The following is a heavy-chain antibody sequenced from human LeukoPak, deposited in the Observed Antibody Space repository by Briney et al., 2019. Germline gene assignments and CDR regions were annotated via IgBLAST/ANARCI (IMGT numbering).Heavy chain of an antibody. CDR2: IKQDGSEK. J-gene: IGHJ4*02. D-gene: IGHD3-10*01. CDR1: GFTFSSNW. Sequence: PGGSLRLSCAASGFTFSSNWMSWVRQAPGKGLEWVANIKQDGSEKYYVDSVKGRFTISRDNAKNSLYLQMNSLRAEDTAVYYCARLQYSFLYGSGSYGVDYWGQGTLVTVSS. V-gene: IGHV3-7*01. CDR3: ARLQYSFLYGSGSYGVDY.